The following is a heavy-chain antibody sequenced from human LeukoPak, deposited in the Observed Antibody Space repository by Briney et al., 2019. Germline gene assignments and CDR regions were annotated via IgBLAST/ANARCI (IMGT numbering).Heavy chain of an antibody. CDR1: GYSFTTYW. V-gene: IGHV5-51*01. CDR3: ARQTGFAPTGGDFDY. Sequence: GESLKISCKGSGYSFTTYWIAWLRQMPGKGLEWMEIIYPGDSDTRYSPSFQGQVTISADKSITTAYLQWSSLKASGTAMYYCARQTGFAPTGGDFDYWGQGTLDTVSS. CDR2: IYPGDSDT. D-gene: IGHD2-8*02. J-gene: IGHJ4*02.